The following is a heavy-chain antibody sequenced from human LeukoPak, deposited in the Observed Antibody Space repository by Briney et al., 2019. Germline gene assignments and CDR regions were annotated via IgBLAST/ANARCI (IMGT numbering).Heavy chain of an antibody. V-gene: IGHV3-66*01. CDR3: ASLYYGGNNFDY. D-gene: IGHD4-23*01. CDR1: GFTFGDYV. CDR2: IYSGGST. Sequence: PGGSLRLSCTASGFTFGDYVMSWVRQAPGKGLEWVSVIYSGGSTHYADSVKGRFTISRDNSKNTLYLQMNSLRAEDTAVYYCASLYYGGNNFDYWGQGTLVTVSS. J-gene: IGHJ4*02.